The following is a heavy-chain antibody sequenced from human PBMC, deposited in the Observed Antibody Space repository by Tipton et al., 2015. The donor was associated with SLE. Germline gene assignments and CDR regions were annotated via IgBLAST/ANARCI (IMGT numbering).Heavy chain of an antibody. J-gene: IGHJ2*01. CDR2: INHSGDT. CDR1: GGSFSGYY. D-gene: IGHD1-26*01. V-gene: IGHV4-34*01. CDR3: ASADWDIRYFDL. Sequence: TLSLTCAVYGGSFSGYYWSWIRQPPGKGLEWIGEINHSGDTNYNPSLKSRVTILEDTSKNQFSLKLRSVTAADTAVYYCASADWDIRYFDLWGRGTLVSVSS.